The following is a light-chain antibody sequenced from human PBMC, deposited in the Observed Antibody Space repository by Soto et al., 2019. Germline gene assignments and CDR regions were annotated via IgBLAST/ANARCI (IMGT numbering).Light chain of an antibody. J-gene: IGKJ2*01. CDR2: GAS. CDR3: QQYGSSPPEYT. CDR1: QSVSSNY. V-gene: IGKV3-20*01. Sequence: EIVLTQSPGTLSLSPGERATLSCRASQSVSSNYLAWYQQKPGQAPRRLIYGASSRATGVPDRFSGSGSGTDFTLTINRLEPEDFAVYYCQQYGSSPPEYTFGQGTKLEIK.